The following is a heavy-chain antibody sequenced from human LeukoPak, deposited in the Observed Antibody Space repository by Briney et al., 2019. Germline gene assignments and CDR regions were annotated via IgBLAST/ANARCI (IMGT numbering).Heavy chain of an antibody. CDR1: GFTFSSYS. Sequence: GRSLRLSCAASGFTFSSYSMNWVRQAPGKGLEWVSYISSSSSTIYYADSVKGRFTISRDNAKNSLYLQMNSLRAEDTAVYYCARDEGAFDIWGQGTMVTVSS. V-gene: IGHV3-48*04. J-gene: IGHJ3*02. CDR2: ISSSSSTI. CDR3: ARDEGAFDI.